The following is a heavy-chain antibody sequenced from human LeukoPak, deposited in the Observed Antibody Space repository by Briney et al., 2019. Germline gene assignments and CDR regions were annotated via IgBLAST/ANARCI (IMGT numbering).Heavy chain of an antibody. CDR2: IYTSGST. CDR1: GGSISSGSYY. J-gene: IGHJ4*02. CDR3: ARTPYGGNSAPDY. V-gene: IGHV4-61*02. D-gene: IGHD4-23*01. Sequence: PSETLSLTCTVSGGSISSGSYYWSWIRQPAGKGLEWIGRIYTSGSTNYNPSLKSRVTISVDTSKNQFSLKLSSVTAADTAVYYCARTPYGGNSAPDYWGQGTLVTVSS.